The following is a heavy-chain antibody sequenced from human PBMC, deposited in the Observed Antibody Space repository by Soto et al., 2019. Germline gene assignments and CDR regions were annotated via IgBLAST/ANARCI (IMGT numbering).Heavy chain of an antibody. V-gene: IGHV3-30*18. CDR1: GFTFSDYA. CDR2: VSHDGRNT. J-gene: IGHJ4*02. Sequence: VQLVESGGGVVQPGRSLRLSCAASGFTFSDYAMHWVRQAPGKGLEWVAVVSHDGRNTHYADSVKGRFTIPRDSSKNTVSLEVTSLRAEDTAAYYCAKGGRQWLVTSDFNYWGQGALVTVSS. CDR3: AKGGRQWLVTSDFNY. D-gene: IGHD6-19*01.